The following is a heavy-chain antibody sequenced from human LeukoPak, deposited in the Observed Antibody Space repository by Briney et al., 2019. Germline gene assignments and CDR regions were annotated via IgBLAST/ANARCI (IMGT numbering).Heavy chain of an antibody. CDR2: ISAYNGNT. CDR3: ARGGTVTTSFAFDI. V-gene: IGHV1-18*04. D-gene: IGHD4-17*01. Sequence: ASVKVSCKASGYTFTSYYMHWVRQAPGQGLEWMGWISAYNGNTNYAQKLQGRVTMTTDTSTSTAYMELRSLRSDDTAVYYCARGGTVTTSFAFDIWGQGTMVTVSS. J-gene: IGHJ3*02. CDR1: GYTFTSYY.